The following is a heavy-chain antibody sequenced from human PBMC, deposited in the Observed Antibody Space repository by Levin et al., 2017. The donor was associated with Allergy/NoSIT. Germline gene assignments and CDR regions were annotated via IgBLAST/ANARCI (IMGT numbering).Heavy chain of an antibody. CDR1: GGSFSGYY. V-gene: IGHV4-34*01. D-gene: IGHD6-13*01. CDR2: INHSGST. Sequence: SETLSLTCAVYGGSFSGYYWSWIRQPPGKGLEWIGEINHSGSTNYNPSLKSRVTISVDTSKNQFSLKLSSVTAADTAVYYCARLHSSRFFFDPWGQGTLVTVSS. CDR3: ARLHSSRFFFDP. J-gene: IGHJ5*02.